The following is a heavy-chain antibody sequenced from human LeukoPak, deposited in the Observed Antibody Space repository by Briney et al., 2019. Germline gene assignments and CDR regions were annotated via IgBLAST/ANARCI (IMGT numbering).Heavy chain of an antibody. J-gene: IGHJ5*02. CDR1: GGSIISYY. D-gene: IGHD3-10*01. CDR3: ARDRYGSGSYYKTWFDP. CDR2: IYTSGST. V-gene: IGHV4-4*07. Sequence: SETLSLTCPVSGGSIISYYWSWIRQPAGKGLEWIGRIYTSGSTNYNPSLKSRVTMSVDTSKNQFSLKLTSVTAADTAVYYCARDRYGSGSYYKTWFDPWGQGTLVTVSS.